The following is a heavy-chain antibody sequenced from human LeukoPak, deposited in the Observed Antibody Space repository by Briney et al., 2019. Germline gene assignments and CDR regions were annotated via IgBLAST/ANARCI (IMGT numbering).Heavy chain of an antibody. J-gene: IGHJ4*02. CDR3: AKAGIVDTAKIDY. Sequence: GGSLRLSCAASGFTFSSYAMSWVRQAPGKGLEWVTFIRYDGSDKYYADSVKGRFTISRDNSKNTLYLQMNSLRAEDTAVYYCAKAGIVDTAKIDYWGQGTLVTVSS. D-gene: IGHD3-22*01. CDR2: IRYDGSDK. V-gene: IGHV3-30*02. CDR1: GFTFSSYA.